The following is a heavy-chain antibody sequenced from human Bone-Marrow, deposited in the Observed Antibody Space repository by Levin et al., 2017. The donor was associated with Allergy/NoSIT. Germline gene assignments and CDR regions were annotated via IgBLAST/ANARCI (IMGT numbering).Heavy chain of an antibody. Sequence: GESLKISCAASEFKFKLYSMSWVRQAPGRGLEWVSGISTTGGATYYADSVRGRFTVSRDNSGDTLYLELNSLTVEDTAIYYCARQENYGALDYWGQGTLVTVSS. CDR2: ISTTGGAT. CDR3: ARQENYGALDY. J-gene: IGHJ4*02. CDR1: EFKFKLYS. V-gene: IGHV3-23*01. D-gene: IGHD4/OR15-4a*01.